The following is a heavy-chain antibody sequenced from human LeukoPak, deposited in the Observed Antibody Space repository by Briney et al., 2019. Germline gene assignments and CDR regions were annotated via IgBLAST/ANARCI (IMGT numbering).Heavy chain of an antibody. CDR1: GGSISSYY. D-gene: IGHD5-18*01. CDR2: IYTSGST. CDR3: ARASSFPYSYGQGAYYSYYYMDV. J-gene: IGHJ6*03. Sequence: SETLSLTCTVSGGSISSYYWSWIRQPAGKGLEWIGRIYTSGSTNYNPSLKSRVTMSVDTSKNQFSLNLSSVTAADTAVYYCARASSFPYSYGQGAYYSYYYMDVWGKGTTVTASS. V-gene: IGHV4-4*07.